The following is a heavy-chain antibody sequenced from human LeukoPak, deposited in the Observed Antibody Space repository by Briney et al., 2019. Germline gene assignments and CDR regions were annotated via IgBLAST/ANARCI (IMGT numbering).Heavy chain of an antibody. Sequence: SETLSLTCTVSGGSISSYYWSWIRQPAGKGLEWIGGIYTSGSTNYNPSLKSRVTMSVDTSKNQFSLKLSSVTAADTAVYYCARVAAAGTYGWFDPWGQGTLVTVSS. V-gene: IGHV4-4*07. J-gene: IGHJ5*02. CDR1: GGSISSYY. CDR3: ARVAAAGTYGWFDP. D-gene: IGHD6-13*01. CDR2: IYTSGST.